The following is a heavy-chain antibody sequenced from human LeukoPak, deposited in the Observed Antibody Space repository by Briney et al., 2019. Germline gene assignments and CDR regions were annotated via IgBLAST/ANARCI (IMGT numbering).Heavy chain of an antibody. CDR2: IYPSDSDT. Sequence: GESLKISCKASGYNFVNHWVGWVRQMPGKGLEWMGIIYPSDSDTRYRPSFQGQVTISADKSITTAYLQWSSLKASDTAMYYCARRIYGGNWFDPWGQGTLVTVSS. CDR3: ARRIYGGNWFDP. D-gene: IGHD4-23*01. V-gene: IGHV5-51*01. J-gene: IGHJ5*02. CDR1: GYNFVNHW.